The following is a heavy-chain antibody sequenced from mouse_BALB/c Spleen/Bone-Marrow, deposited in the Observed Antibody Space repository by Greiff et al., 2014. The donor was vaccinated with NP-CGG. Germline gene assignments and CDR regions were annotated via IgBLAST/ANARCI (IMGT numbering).Heavy chain of an antibody. V-gene: IGHV5-17*02. CDR3: ARKGAMITHYYAMDY. Sequence: DVMLVESGGGLVQPGGSRKLSCAASGFTFSSFGMHRVRQAPEKGLEWVAYISNGSSTIYYADTVKGRFTISRDNPKNTLFLQMTSLRSEDTAMYYCARKGAMITHYYAMDYWGQGTSVTVSS. CDR1: GFTFSSFG. D-gene: IGHD2-4*01. CDR2: ISNGSSTI. J-gene: IGHJ4*01.